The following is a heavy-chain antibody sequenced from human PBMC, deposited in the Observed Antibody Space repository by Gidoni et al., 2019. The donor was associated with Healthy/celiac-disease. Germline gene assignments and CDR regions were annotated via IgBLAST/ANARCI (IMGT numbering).Heavy chain of an antibody. CDR2: IYHSGST. Sequence: QLQLQESGSGLVKPSQPLSLTCAVSGGSLSSGGYSWSWIRQPPGKGLEWIGYIYHSGSTYYNPSLKSRVTISVDRSKNQFSLKLSSVTAADTAVYYCARGHYDFWSGYYNGWFDPWGQGTLVTVSS. D-gene: IGHD3-3*01. V-gene: IGHV4-30-2*01. CDR3: ARGHYDFWSGYYNGWFDP. J-gene: IGHJ5*02. CDR1: GGSLSSGGYS.